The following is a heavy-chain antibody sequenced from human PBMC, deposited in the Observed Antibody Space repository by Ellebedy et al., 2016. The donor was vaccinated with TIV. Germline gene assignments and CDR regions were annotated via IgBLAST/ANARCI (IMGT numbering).Heavy chain of an antibody. Sequence: SLKISCAASGFTFDDYAMHWVRQAPGKGLEWVSGISWNSGSIGYADSVKGRFTISRDNAKNSLYLQMNSLRAEDTALYYCAKGAPPYYGSGSYYDYWGQGTLVTVSS. V-gene: IGHV3-9*01. CDR1: GFTFDDYA. CDR2: ISWNSGSI. J-gene: IGHJ4*02. CDR3: AKGAPPYYGSGSYYDY. D-gene: IGHD3-10*01.